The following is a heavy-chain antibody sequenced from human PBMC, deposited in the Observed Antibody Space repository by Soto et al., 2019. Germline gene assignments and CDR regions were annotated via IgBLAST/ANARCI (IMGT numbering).Heavy chain of an antibody. CDR2: ISSDSSRT. V-gene: IGHV3-23*01. CDR1: GITSNSSA. D-gene: IGHD3-3*01. CDR3: AKRGITPLGVVDL. J-gene: IGHJ5*02. Sequence: LRLSCVASGITSNSSAMSWVRQAPGKGLEWVSAISSDSSRTYYADSVRGRFTISRDNSKNTEYLQMSSLRVEDTAVYYCAKRGITPLGVVDLWGQGTLVTVSS.